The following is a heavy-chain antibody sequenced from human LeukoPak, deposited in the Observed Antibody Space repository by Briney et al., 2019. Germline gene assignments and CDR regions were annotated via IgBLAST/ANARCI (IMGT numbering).Heavy chain of an antibody. CDR1: GFTFSSYE. CDR2: ISSSGSTI. D-gene: IGHD3-22*01. J-gene: IGHJ4*02. V-gene: IGHV3-48*03. CDR3: ARDRSQYYDSSGYYHDY. Sequence: GGSLRLSCAASGFTFSSYEMNWVRQAPGKGLEWVSYISSSGSTIYYADSVKGRFTISRDNAKNSLYLQMNSLRAEDTAVYYCARDRSQYYDSSGYYHDYWGQGTLVTVSS.